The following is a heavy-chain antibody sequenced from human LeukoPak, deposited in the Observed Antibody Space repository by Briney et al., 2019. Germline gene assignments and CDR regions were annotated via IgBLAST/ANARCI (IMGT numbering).Heavy chain of an antibody. J-gene: IGHJ6*03. CDR2: IIPIFGTA. CDR3: AGYYYDSSGYLNYYYYMDV. V-gene: IGHV1-69*06. CDR1: GGTFSIYA. Sequence: GASVTVSCKASGGTFSIYAISWVRQAPGQGLEWMGGIIPIFGTANYAQKFQGRVTITADKSTSTAYMELSSLRSEDTAVYYCAGYYYDSSGYLNYYYYMDVWGKGTTVTVSS. D-gene: IGHD3-22*01.